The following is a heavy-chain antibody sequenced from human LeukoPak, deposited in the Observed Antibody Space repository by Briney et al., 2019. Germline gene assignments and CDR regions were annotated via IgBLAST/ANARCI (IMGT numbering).Heavy chain of an antibody. V-gene: IGHV4-59*11. CDR1: DDSFSSHY. J-gene: IGHJ3*02. CDR3: ARDLVTVTKGFDI. D-gene: IGHD4-17*01. CDR2: ISYIGST. Sequence: SDTLSLTCAVSDDSFSSHYWTWIRQPPGKGLEWIGHISYIGSTNYNPSLKSRVTISIDTSKNEFSLKLTSVTAADTAVYYCARDLVTVTKGFDIWGQGTMVTVSS.